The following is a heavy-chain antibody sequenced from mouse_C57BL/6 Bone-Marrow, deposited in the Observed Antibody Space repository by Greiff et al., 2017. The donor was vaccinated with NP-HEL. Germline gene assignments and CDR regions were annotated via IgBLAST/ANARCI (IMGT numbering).Heavy chain of an antibody. CDR2: ISGGGGNT. CDR3: ASYPGFAY. V-gene: IGHV5-9*01. J-gene: IGHJ3*01. Sequence: EVHLVESGGGLVKPGGSLKLSCAASGFTFSSYTMSWVRQTPEKRLEWVATISGGGGNTYYPDSVKGRFTISRDNAKNTLYLQMSSLRSEDTALYYCASYPGFAYWGQGTLVTVSA. D-gene: IGHD5-5*01. CDR1: GFTFSSYT.